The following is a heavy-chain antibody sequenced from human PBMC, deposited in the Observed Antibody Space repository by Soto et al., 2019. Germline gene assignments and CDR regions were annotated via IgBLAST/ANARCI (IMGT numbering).Heavy chain of an antibody. CDR2: ISYDGSKK. D-gene: IGHD3-10*01. CDR1: RFAFSSYG. J-gene: IGHJ3*02. Sequence: QVQLVESGGGVVQPGRSLRLYYAASRFAFSSYGMHWVRQAPGKGLEWVAVISYDGSKKYYTDSVKGRFSISRDISKNTLYLQMNSLRPEDTAVYCCAKDEGFAELRDAFDMWGQGTVVTVSS. V-gene: IGHV3-30*18. CDR3: AKDEGFAELRDAFDM.